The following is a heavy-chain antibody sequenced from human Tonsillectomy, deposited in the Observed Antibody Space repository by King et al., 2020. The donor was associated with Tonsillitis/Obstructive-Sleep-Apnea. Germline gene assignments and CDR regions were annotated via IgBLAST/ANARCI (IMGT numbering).Heavy chain of an antibody. J-gene: IGHJ3*02. CDR3: ARPCSSTSWFDAFDI. CDR2: IIPIFGTA. D-gene: IGHD2-2*01. CDR1: GGTFSSYA. Sequence: VQLVESGAEVKKPGSSVKVSCKASGGTFSSYAISWVRQAPGQGLEWMGGIIPIFGTANYAQKFQGRVTITADESTSTAYMELSSRRSEDTAVYYCARPCSSTSWFDAFDIWGQGTMVTVSS. V-gene: IGHV1-69*01.